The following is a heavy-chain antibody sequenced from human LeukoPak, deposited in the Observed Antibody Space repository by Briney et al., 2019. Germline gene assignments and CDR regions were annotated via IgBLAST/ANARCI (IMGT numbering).Heavy chain of an antibody. Sequence: SETLSLTCTVSGGSISSSSYYWGWIRQPPGKGLEWIGSIYYSGSTYYNPSLKSRVTISVDTSKNQFSLKLSSVTAADTAVYYCARLRPGIYYFDYWGQGTLVTVSS. CDR1: GGSISSSSYY. D-gene: IGHD3-3*01. V-gene: IGHV4-39*01. J-gene: IGHJ4*02. CDR3: ARLRPGIYYFDY. CDR2: IYYSGST.